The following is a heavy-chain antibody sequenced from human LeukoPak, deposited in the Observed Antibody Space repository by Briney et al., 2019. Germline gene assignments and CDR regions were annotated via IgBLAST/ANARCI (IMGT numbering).Heavy chain of an antibody. Sequence: GGSLRLSCAASGFTFSSYAMSWVRQAPGKGLEWVSAISGSGGSTYYADSVKGRFTVSRDNSKNTLYLQMNSLRAEDTAVYYCAKAIPTYSSGDPVEIDYWGQGTLVTVSS. V-gene: IGHV3-23*01. CDR2: ISGSGGST. D-gene: IGHD6-19*01. J-gene: IGHJ4*02. CDR1: GFTFSSYA. CDR3: AKAIPTYSSGDPVEIDY.